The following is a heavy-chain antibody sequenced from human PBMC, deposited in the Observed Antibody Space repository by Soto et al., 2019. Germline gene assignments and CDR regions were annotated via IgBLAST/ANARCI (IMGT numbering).Heavy chain of an antibody. CDR1: GGAISSSRYY. V-gene: IGHV4-39*01. D-gene: IGHD2-21*02. Sequence: AETLSLTCTVSGGAISSSRYYWGWIRQPPGKGLEWIGSIYYSGSTYYNPSLKSRVTISVDTSKNQFSLKLSSVTAGDTAVYYCARHRQTSDFAHYYYMDVWGKGTTVTVSS. CDR3: ARHRQTSDFAHYYYMDV. J-gene: IGHJ6*03. CDR2: IYYSGST.